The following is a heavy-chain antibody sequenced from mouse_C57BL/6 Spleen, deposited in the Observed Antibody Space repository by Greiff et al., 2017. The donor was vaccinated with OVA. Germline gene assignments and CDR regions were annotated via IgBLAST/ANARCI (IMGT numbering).Heavy chain of an antibody. J-gene: IGHJ4*01. CDR2: ISSGSSTI. Sequence: EVQVVESGGGLVKPGGSLKLSCAASGFTFSDYGMHWVRQAPETGLEWVAYISSGSSTIYYADTVKGRFTISRDNAKNTLFLQMTSLRSEDKAMYYGARPDYGNYPHYYAMDYWGKGTSVTVSS. CDR3: ARPDYGNYPHYYAMDY. CDR1: GFTFSDYG. D-gene: IGHD2-1*01. V-gene: IGHV5-17*01.